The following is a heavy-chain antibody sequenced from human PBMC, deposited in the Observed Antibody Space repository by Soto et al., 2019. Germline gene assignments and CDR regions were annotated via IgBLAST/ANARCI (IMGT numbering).Heavy chain of an antibody. D-gene: IGHD1-1*01. CDR2: IIPIFGTA. CDR3: ARDLDDPHGAFDI. CDR1: GGTFSSYA. V-gene: IGHV1-69*01. J-gene: IGHJ3*02. Sequence: QVQLVQSGAEVKKPGSSVKVSCKASGGTFSSYAISWVRQAPGQGIEWMGGIIPIFGTANYAQKFQGRVTITADESTSTAYMELSSLRSEDTAVYSCARDLDDPHGAFDIWAKGTMVTVAS.